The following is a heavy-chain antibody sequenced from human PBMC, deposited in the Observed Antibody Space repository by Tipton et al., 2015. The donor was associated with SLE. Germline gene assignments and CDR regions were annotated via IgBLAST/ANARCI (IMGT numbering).Heavy chain of an antibody. CDR2: VNHLGTI. Sequence: TLSLTCAVNGGSFSGYYWSWIRQSPGKGLEWDGEVNHLGTIYYNASLKSRVPISIDTSKSHFSLKLTAVTAADTAVYYCAGTPWLVRFEYWGQGTLVNVSP. D-gene: IGHD6-19*01. J-gene: IGHJ4*02. CDR3: AGTPWLVRFEY. V-gene: IGHV4-34*01. CDR1: GGSFSGYY.